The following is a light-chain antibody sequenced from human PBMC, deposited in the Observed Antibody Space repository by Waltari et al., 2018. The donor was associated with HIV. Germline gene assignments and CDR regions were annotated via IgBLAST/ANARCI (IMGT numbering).Light chain of an antibody. CDR2: GVY. V-gene: IGLV2-8*01. Sequence: QSALTQPPSASGSPGQSVTISCTGSSRDIGGYDFVHWFQQPPGKAPNLVIYGVYKRPSGVPDRFSGSKSGNTASLTVSGLQAEDEAYYHCSSYAGNYNLVFGGGTKLTVL. CDR1: SRDIGGYDF. CDR3: SSYAGNYNLV. J-gene: IGLJ3*02.